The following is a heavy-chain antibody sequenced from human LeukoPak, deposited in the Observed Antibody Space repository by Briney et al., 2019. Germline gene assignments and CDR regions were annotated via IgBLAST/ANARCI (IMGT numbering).Heavy chain of an antibody. V-gene: IGHV3-20*01. CDR1: GFTFSSYW. CDR3: ARGGYGDYAFDI. CDR2: INWNGGST. J-gene: IGHJ3*02. Sequence: GGSLRLSCAASGFTFSSYWMSWVRQAPGKGLEWVSGINWNGGSTGYADSVKGRFTISRDNAKNSLYLQMNSLRAEDTALYHCARGGYGDYAFDIWGQGTMVTVSS. D-gene: IGHD4-17*01.